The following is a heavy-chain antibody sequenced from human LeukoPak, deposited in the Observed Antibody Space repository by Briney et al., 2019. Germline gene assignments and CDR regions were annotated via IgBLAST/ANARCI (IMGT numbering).Heavy chain of an antibody. D-gene: IGHD6-19*01. J-gene: IGHJ4*02. Sequence: SETLSLTCTVSGGSISSDSYYWAWIREPPGKGLECIAIIYYSGSTYYNPSLKSRVTISVDTSRNQFSLKLSSVTAADTAVYYCASLAVAGLSEGYWGQGTLVIVSS. CDR1: GGSISSDSYY. CDR2: IYYSGST. CDR3: ASLAVAGLSEGY. V-gene: IGHV4-39*01.